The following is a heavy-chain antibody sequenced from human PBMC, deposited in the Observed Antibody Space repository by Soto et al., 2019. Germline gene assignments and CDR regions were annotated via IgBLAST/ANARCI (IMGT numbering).Heavy chain of an antibody. CDR2: IKKDGSEK. CDR1: GFTFSKYW. CDR3: PSLHLAATITSLRY. V-gene: IGHV3-7*01. J-gene: IGHJ4*02. D-gene: IGHD5-12*01. Sequence: GGSLRLSCAASGFTFSKYWLSWVRQAPGKGLEWVANIKKDGSEKYYVGSVVGRFTISRDNAENSLYLQMNSLRAEDPAVYSCPSLHLAATITSLRYCCQRTLVTVCS.